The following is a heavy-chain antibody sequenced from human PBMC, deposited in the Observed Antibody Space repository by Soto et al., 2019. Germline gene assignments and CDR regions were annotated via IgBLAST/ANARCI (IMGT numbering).Heavy chain of an antibody. J-gene: IGHJ5*02. V-gene: IGHV3-74*01. CDR2: INSDGSST. CDR1: GFTFSSYW. Sequence: GGSLRLSCAASGFTFSSYWMHWVRQAPGKGLVWVPRINSDGSSTSYADSVKGRFTISRDNAKNTLYLQMNSLRAEDTAVYYCARAPRTGYDFWSGYYTQNWFDPWGQGTLVTV. D-gene: IGHD3-3*01. CDR3: ARAPRTGYDFWSGYYTQNWFDP.